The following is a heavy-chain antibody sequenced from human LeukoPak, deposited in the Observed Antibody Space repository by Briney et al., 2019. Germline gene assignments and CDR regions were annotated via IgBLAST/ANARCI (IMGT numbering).Heavy chain of an antibody. V-gene: IGHV3-48*03. CDR1: GFTFSSYE. CDR3: ASRGLMAPLDY. CDR2: ISSSGSTI. D-gene: IGHD3-10*01. Sequence: GGSLRLSCAASGFTFSSYEMNWVRQAPGKGLEWVSYISSSGSTIYYADSVKGRFTISRDNAKNSLYPQMNSLRAEDTAVYYCASRGLMAPLDYWGQGTLVTVSS. J-gene: IGHJ4*02.